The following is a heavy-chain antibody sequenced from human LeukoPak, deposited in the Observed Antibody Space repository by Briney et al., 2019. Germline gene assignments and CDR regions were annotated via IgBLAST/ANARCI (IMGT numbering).Heavy chain of an antibody. J-gene: IGHJ4*02. CDR2: ISSGSAI. D-gene: IGHD3-16*01. V-gene: IGHV3-48*03. CDR1: GFTFSSYE. Sequence: GGSLRLSCAASGFTFSSYEMNWVRQAPGKGLEWVSYISSGSAIYYADSVKGRFTISRDDAKNSLYLQMNSLRAEDTAVYYCARDLYGYWGQGTLVTVSS. CDR3: ARDLYGY.